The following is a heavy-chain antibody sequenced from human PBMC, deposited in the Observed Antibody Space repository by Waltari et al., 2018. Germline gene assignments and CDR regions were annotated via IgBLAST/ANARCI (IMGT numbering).Heavy chain of an antibody. CDR2: ISGNNGHT. CDR1: GYTFSDYG. CDR3: ARERHRLMEEGYLMALDP. D-gene: IGHD3-3*01. Sequence: QVQLVQSGAEVKKPGASVKVSCKASGYTFSDYGIGWVRQAPGQGLEWMGWISGNNGHTNQAQKFQGRLIMTEDTSATTVYMELTYLTSDDTAVYYCARERHRLMEEGYLMALDPWGQGTLVTVSS. J-gene: IGHJ5*02. V-gene: IGHV1-18*01.